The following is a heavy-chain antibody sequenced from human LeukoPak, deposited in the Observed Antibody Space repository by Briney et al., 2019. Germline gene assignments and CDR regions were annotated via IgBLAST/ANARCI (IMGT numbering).Heavy chain of an antibody. D-gene: IGHD3-10*01. V-gene: IGHV4-59*01. CDR1: GGSISSYY. J-gene: IGHJ4*02. CDR3: ARGEYGSVDY. CDR2: IYYSGST. Sequence: SETLSLTCTVSGGSISSYYWSWIRQPPGKGLEWIGCIYYSGSTNYNPSLKSRVTISVDTSKNQFSLKLSSVTAADTAVYYCARGEYGSVDYWGQGTLVTVSS.